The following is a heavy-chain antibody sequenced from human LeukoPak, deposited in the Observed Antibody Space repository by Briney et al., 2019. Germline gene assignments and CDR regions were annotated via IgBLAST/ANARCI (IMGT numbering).Heavy chain of an antibody. CDR2: ISGSGGST. V-gene: IGHV3-23*01. CDR1: GFTVSSNY. D-gene: IGHD6-19*01. J-gene: IGHJ4*02. Sequence: SGGSLRLSCAASGFTVSSNYMSWVRQAPGKGLDWVSAISGSGGSTYYADSVKGRFTISRDNPKNTLYLQMNSLRAEDTAVYCCAKGIAVAGTDFDYWGQGTLVTVSS. CDR3: AKGIAVAGTDFDY.